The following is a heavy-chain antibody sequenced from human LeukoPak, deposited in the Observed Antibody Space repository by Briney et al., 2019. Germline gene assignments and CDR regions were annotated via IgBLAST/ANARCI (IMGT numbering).Heavy chain of an antibody. D-gene: IGHD1-1*01. Sequence: AGGSLRLSCAASGFTFSSYWMSWVRQAPGKGLEWVANIKQDGSEKYYADSVKGRFTISRDNSKNTLYLQMNSLRAEDTAVYYCAKVSRRVKNWNYLDYWGQGTLVTVSS. CDR2: IKQDGSEK. J-gene: IGHJ4*02. CDR1: GFTFSSYW. CDR3: AKVSRRVKNWNYLDY. V-gene: IGHV3-7*01.